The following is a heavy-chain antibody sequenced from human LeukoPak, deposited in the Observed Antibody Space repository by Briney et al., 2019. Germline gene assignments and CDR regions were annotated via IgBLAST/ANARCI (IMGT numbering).Heavy chain of an antibody. D-gene: IGHD1-26*01. V-gene: IGHV1-8*03. CDR3: ARVAGSIDY. CDR2: MNLKSGYT. J-gene: IGHJ4*02. CDR1: GYSFTTYD. Sequence: GASVTVSCKASGYSFTTYDINWVRQATGQGLEWMGWMNLKSGYTGYAQNFQGRVTITRDTSTSTVYMELSSLRSEDTAVYYCARVAGSIDYWGQGTLVTVSS.